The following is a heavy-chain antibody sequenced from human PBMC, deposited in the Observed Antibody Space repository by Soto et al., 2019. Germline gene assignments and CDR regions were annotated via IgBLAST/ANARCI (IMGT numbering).Heavy chain of an antibody. CDR1: GFSLSTTGVG. Sequence: GSGPTLVNPTQTLTLTCSFSGFSLSTTGVGVGWIRQPPGKALEWLALIYWDDENRYNPSLKTRLTITKDTSKNQVVLTMTNIDPVDTATYYCAHAEFGDAFDIWGQGTMVTVSS. CDR2: IYWDDEN. J-gene: IGHJ3*02. D-gene: IGHD3-10*01. V-gene: IGHV2-5*02. CDR3: AHAEFGDAFDI.